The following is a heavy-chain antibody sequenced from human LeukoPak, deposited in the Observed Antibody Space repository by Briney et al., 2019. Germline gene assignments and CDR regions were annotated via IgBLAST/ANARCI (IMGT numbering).Heavy chain of an antibody. CDR2: IHTYNGDT. CDR3: ARERIANGRDFDY. J-gene: IGHJ4*02. Sequence: GASVIVSCKTSGYTFPRYGITWVRQAPGQGLEWMGWIHTYNGDTNYAQKFQGRLTIIKDTSASTNYMELRSLSSDDTAIYCCARERIANGRDFDYWGQGTLVTVSS. V-gene: IGHV1-18*01. D-gene: IGHD6-6*01. CDR1: GYTFPRYG.